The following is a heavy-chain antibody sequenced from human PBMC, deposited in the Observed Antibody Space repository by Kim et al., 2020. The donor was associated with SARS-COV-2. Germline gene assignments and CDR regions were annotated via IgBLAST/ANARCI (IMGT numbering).Heavy chain of an antibody. D-gene: IGHD3-16*01. CDR3: VREFGFDWYLDL. CDR2: ISTTSTYI. Sequence: GGSLRLSCVASGFAFSSYTLNWVRQAPGKGLEWVSSISTTSTYIYYADSVKGRFTISRDNAKNSLYLQMNSLRAEDTAVYHCVREFGFDWYLDLWGRGTLVTVSS. J-gene: IGHJ2*01. CDR1: GFAFSSYT. V-gene: IGHV3-21*01.